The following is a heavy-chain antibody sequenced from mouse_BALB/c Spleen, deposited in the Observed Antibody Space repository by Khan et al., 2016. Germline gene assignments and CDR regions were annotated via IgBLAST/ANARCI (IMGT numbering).Heavy chain of an antibody. J-gene: IGHJ3*01. D-gene: IGHD2-4*01. V-gene: IGHV3-2*02. Sequence: EVKLEESGPGLVKPSQSLSLTRTVTGYSITSDYAWNWIRQFPGNKLEWMGYISYSGSTSYNPSLKSRISITRDTSKNQFFLQLKSVTTEDTATYYCARGGLRRGWFAYCGQGTLVTVSA. CDR2: ISYSGST. CDR1: GYSITSDYA. CDR3: ARGGLRRGWFAY.